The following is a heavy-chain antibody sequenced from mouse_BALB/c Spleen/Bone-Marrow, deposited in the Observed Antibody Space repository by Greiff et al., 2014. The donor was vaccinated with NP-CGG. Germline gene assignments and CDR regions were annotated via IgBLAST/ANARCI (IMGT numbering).Heavy chain of an antibody. J-gene: IGHJ2*01. CDR2: IYPSDSYT. Sequence: QVHVKQSGAELVRPGASVKLSCKASGYTFTSYWINWMKQRPGQGLEGIGNIYPSDSYTNYNQKFKDRATLTVDKSSSTAYMQLSSPTSEDSAVYYCTRSYGSSYEYYFDYWGQGTTLTVSS. V-gene: IGHV1-69*02. CDR1: GYTFTSYW. D-gene: IGHD1-1*01. CDR3: TRSYGSSYEYYFDY.